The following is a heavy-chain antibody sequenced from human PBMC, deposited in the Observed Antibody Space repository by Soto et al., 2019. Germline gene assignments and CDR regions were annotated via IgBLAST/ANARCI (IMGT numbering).Heavy chain of an antibody. CDR1: RDTFTSYY. J-gene: IGHJ5*02. Sequence: ASVKVSCKAPRDTFTSYYINWVRQAPGQGLEWMGVINPHGGSTAYAQKFKGRVTLTRDTSASTVYMEVSSPTSEDTAMYYCARSSGGNFGIIIEGTNWFAPWGQGTLVTVSS. D-gene: IGHD1-26*01. CDR2: INPHGGST. CDR3: ARSSGGNFGIIIEGTNWFAP. V-gene: IGHV1-46*01.